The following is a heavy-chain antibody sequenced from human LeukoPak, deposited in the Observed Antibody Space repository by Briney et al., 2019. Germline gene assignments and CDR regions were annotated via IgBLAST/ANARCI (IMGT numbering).Heavy chain of an antibody. D-gene: IGHD1-7*01. CDR3: ARGKTGTTDWFDP. J-gene: IGHJ5*02. CDR1: GFTFSSYS. Sequence: GGSLRLSCAASGFTFSSYSMNWVRQAPGKGLEWVSSISSSSSYIYYADSVKGRFTISRDNAKNSLYLQMNSLRAEDTAVYYCARGKTGTTDWFDPWGQGTLVTVSS. CDR2: ISSSSSYI. V-gene: IGHV3-21*01.